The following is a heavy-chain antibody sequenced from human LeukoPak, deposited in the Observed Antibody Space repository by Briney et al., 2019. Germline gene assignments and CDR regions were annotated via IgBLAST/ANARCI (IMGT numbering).Heavy chain of an antibody. J-gene: IGHJ4*02. Sequence: PGRSLRLSCAASGFTFDDYAMHWVRQAPGKGLEWVSGISWNSGSIGYADSVKGRFTISRDNAKNSLYLQMNSLRAEDTALYYCAKDMGLGGGDYGFDYWGQGTLVTVSS. CDR3: AKDMGLGGGDYGFDY. V-gene: IGHV3-9*01. CDR1: GFTFDDYA. D-gene: IGHD3-16*01. CDR2: ISWNSGSI.